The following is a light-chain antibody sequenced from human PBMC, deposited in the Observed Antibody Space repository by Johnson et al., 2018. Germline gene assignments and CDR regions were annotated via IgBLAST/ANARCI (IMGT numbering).Light chain of an antibody. V-gene: IGLV1-51*02. J-gene: IGLJ1*01. CDR1: SSNIGNNY. CDR2: ENN. Sequence: QSVLTQPPSVSAAPGQKVTISCSGSSSNIGNNYVSWYQQLPGTAPKLLIYENNKRPSGIPDRLSGSKSGTSATLGITGLQTGEEADYYCGTWDSSLRAGNVFGTGTKVTVL. CDR3: GTWDSSLRAGNV.